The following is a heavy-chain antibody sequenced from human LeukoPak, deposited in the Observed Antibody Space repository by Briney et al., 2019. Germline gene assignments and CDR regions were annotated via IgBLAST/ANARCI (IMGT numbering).Heavy chain of an antibody. CDR3: ARDSSGYPRAYYGMDV. Sequence: GGSLRLSCAASGFTFDDYAMHWVRQAPGKGLEWVSSISSSSSYIYYADSVKGRFTISRDNAKNSLYLQMNSLRAEDTAVYYCARDSSGYPRAYYGMDVWGQGTTVTVSS. V-gene: IGHV3-21*01. CDR2: ISSSSSYI. J-gene: IGHJ6*02. CDR1: GFTFDDYA. D-gene: IGHD6-13*01.